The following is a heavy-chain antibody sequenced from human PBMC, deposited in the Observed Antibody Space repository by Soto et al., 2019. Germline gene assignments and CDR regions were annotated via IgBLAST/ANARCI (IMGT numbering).Heavy chain of an antibody. CDR1: GGTFSSYA. J-gene: IGHJ4*02. V-gene: IGHV1-69*13. Sequence: GASVKVSCKASGGTFSSYAISWVRQAPGQGLEWMGGIIPIFGTANYAQKFQGRVTITAEESTSTAYMELSSLRSEDTAVYYCARAGTSGSYYSFDYWGQGTLVTVSS. CDR3: ARAGTSGSYYSFDY. D-gene: IGHD1-26*01. CDR2: IIPIFGTA.